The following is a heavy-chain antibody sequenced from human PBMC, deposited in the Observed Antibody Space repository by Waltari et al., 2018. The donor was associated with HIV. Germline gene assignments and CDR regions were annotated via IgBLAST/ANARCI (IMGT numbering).Heavy chain of an antibody. J-gene: IGHJ4*02. CDR3: ARERGYTSPFDY. CDR2: IWYDGTDE. V-gene: IGHV3-33*01. Sequence: QVQLVESGGGVVVSGRDLRLTWATSGFPFRGYGIHWVRQAPGKGLGWVAVIWYDGTDEYYVDSVKGRFTISRDNSKNTVYLQMSSLRAEDTGVYFCARERGYTSPFDYWGQGTLVTVSS. CDR1: GFPFRGYG. D-gene: IGHD5-18*01.